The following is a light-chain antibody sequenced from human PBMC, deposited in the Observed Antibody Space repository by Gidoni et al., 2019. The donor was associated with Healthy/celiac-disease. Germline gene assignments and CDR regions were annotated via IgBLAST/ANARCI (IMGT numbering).Light chain of an antibody. CDR1: QSVSSY. CDR3: QQRSNWPLALT. V-gene: IGKV3-11*01. J-gene: IGKJ4*01. CDR2: EAS. Sequence: EIVLTQSPATLSLAPGERATLSCRASQSVSSYLAWYQQKPGQAHRLLIYEASNMATVIPARFSGRGSGTDFTLTSSSLEPEDFAVYDCQQRSNWPLALTFGVGTKVEIK.